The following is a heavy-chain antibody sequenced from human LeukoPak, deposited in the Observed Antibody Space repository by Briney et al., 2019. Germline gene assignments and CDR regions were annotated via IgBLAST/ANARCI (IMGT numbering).Heavy chain of an antibody. CDR3: RTLRRRSIYGYFDF. V-gene: IGHV4-59*11. J-gene: IGHJ4*02. CDR1: GRSISSHH. CDR2: LFYSGNT. Sequence: SETLSLTCTVSGRSISSHHWSWIRQPPGKGLEWIAYLFYSGNTKDNPSLQSRLTLSAGTSRNQFSLRLASLTAAGPALDYCRTLRRRSIYGYFDFWGEGIKGTLSS. D-gene: IGHD2/OR15-2a*01.